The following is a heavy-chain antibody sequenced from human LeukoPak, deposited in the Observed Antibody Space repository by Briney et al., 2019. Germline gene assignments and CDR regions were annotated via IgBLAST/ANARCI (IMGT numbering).Heavy chain of an antibody. Sequence: KPSETLSLTCTVSDGSISSTTYFWGWIRQPPGKGLEWIGSISYSGITYYNPSLKSRVTMSVDTSKNQFSLKLSSVTAADTAMYYCARQKYYYDSSGYRIYYFDYWGQGTLVTVSS. D-gene: IGHD3-22*01. CDR3: ARQKYYYDSSGYRIYYFDY. J-gene: IGHJ4*02. CDR1: DGSISSTTYF. CDR2: ISYSGIT. V-gene: IGHV4-39*01.